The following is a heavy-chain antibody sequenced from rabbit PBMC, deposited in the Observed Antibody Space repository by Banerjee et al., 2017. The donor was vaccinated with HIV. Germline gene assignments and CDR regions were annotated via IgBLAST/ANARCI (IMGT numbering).Heavy chain of an antibody. CDR2: IYAGSGST. Sequence: QEQLVESGGGLVQPGGSLKLSCKVSGFDFSSYYYMCWVRQAPGKGLEWIACIYAGSGSTYYASWAKGRFTISKASSTTVTLQMTSLTAADTATYFCARNVIGDGTYNLWGPGTLVTVS. D-gene: IGHD5-1*01. V-gene: IGHV1S45*01. J-gene: IGHJ4*01. CDR3: ARNVIGDGTYNL. CDR1: GFDFSSYYY.